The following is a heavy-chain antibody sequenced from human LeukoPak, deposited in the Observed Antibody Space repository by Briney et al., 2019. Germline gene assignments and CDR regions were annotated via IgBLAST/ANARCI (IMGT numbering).Heavy chain of an antibody. V-gene: IGHV1-18*01. D-gene: IGHD3-10*01. CDR2: ISAYSGNT. CDR3: ARDQKGSWFDP. J-gene: IGHJ5*02. Sequence: ASVKVSCKASGGTFSSYAISWVRQAPGQGLEWMGWISAYSGNTNYAQKLQGRVTMTTDTSTSTAYMELRSLRSDDTAVYYCARDQKGSWFDPWGQGTLVTVSS. CDR1: GGTFSSYA.